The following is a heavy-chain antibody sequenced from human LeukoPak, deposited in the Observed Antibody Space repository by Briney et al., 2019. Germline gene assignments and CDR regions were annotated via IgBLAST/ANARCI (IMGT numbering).Heavy chain of an antibody. D-gene: IGHD6-13*01. CDR1: GGSFSGYY. V-gene: IGHV4-34*01. J-gene: IGHJ5*02. Sequence: SETLSLTCAVYGGSFSGYYWSWIRLPPGKGLEWIGEINHSGGTNYNPSLKSRVTISVDTSKNQFSLKLSSVTAADTAVYYCARGPRIAAAGTEWFDPWGQGTLVTVSS. CDR3: ARGPRIAAAGTEWFDP. CDR2: INHSGGT.